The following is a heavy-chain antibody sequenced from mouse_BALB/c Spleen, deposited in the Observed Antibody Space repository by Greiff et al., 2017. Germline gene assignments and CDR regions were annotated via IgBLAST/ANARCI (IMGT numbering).Heavy chain of an antibody. V-gene: IGHV3-6*02. CDR1: GYSITSGYY. J-gene: IGHJ3*01. CDR3: AITTGAWFAY. Sequence: VQLQQSGPGLVKPSQSLSLTCSVTGYSITSGYYWNWIRQFPGNKLEWMGYISYDGSNNYNPSLKNRISITRDTSKNQFFLKLNSVTTEDTATYYCAITTGAWFAYWGQGTLVTVSA. CDR2: ISYDGSN. D-gene: IGHD1-1*01.